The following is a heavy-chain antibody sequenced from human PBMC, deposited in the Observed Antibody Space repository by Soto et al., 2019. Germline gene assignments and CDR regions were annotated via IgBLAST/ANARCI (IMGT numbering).Heavy chain of an antibody. V-gene: IGHV3-23*01. J-gene: IGHJ4*02. Sequence: EVQLLESGGGLVQPGGSLRLSCADSGFIFSNYDMSWVRLAPGKGLEWVSVISGSGGTTYYADSVKGRFTISRDNSKNTLYQQKNSPRAEDTAVYFCAKRPQDCRGGSCYRNSFDYWGQETLVTLSS. CDR1: GFIFSNYD. D-gene: IGHD2-15*01. CDR2: ISGSGGTT. CDR3: AKRPQDCRGGSCYRNSFDY.